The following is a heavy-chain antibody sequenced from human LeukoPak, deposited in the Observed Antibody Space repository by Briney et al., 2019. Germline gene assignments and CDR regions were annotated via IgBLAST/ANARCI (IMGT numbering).Heavy chain of an antibody. CDR1: GFTFSSYA. CDR3: EKQVTAPGPIDY. Sequence: PGGSLRLSCAASGFTFSSYAMSWARQAPGKGLEWVSAIGDSGGDTYYADSVKGRFTISIDNSKNTLYLQMNSLRAEDTALYYCEKQVTAPGPIDYWGQGTLVTVSS. D-gene: IGHD2-21*02. CDR2: IGDSGGDT. J-gene: IGHJ4*02. V-gene: IGHV3-23*01.